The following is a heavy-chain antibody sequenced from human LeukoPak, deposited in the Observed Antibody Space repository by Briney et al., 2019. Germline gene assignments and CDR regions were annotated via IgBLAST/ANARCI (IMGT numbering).Heavy chain of an antibody. CDR2: INHSGST. V-gene: IGHV4-34*01. Sequence: SETLSLTCAVYGGSFSGYYWSWIRQPPGKGLEWIGEINHSGSTNYNPSLKSRVTISVDTSKNQFSLKLSSVTAADTAVYYCARDLDPALVDTAMVGAFDIWGQGTMVTVSS. CDR1: GGSFSGYY. D-gene: IGHD5-18*01. CDR3: ARDLDPALVDTAMVGAFDI. J-gene: IGHJ3*02.